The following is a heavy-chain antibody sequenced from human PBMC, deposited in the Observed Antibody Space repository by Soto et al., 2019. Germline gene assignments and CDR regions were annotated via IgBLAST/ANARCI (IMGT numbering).Heavy chain of an antibody. D-gene: IGHD2-15*01. CDR1: GVTFSSYA. CDR2: ISYDGSNK. J-gene: IGHJ4*01. CDR3: ATLYPTWYCSGGSCYFDY. V-gene: IGHV3-30-3*01. Sequence: SGGSLRLSCAASGVTFSSYAMHCVRQAPGKGLEWVAVISYDGSNKYYADSVKGRFTISRDNSKTKLYLQMNSLRAEDTAVYYCATLYPTWYCSGGSCYFDYWGQGTLVTVSS.